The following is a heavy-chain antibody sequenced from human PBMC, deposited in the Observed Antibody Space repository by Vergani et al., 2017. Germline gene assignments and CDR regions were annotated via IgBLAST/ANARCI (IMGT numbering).Heavy chain of an antibody. J-gene: IGHJ5*02. D-gene: IGHD3-22*01. CDR2: VSHSGDT. CDR3: ARRSSSYYFDI. V-gene: IGHV4-38-2*01. CDR1: GFTLSDHV. Sequence: VQLVESGGGLVQPGGSLRLSCAASGFTLSDHVMDWVRQGPGKGLEWISSVSHSGDTYFNPSLKGRVSISMDTSKNYFFLTLSSVTAADTAMYYCARRSSSYYFDIWGQGVLITVSS.